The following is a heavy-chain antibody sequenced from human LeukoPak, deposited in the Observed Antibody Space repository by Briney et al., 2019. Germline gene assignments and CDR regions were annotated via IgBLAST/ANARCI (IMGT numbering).Heavy chain of an antibody. CDR1: GFIFSSYE. CDR2: ISSSGSTI. D-gene: IGHD1-26*01. CDR3: ARDRGSYNYYYMDV. V-gene: IGHV3-48*03. J-gene: IGHJ6*03. Sequence: GGSLRLSCAASGFIFSSYEMNWVRQAPGKGLEWVSYISSSGSTIYYADSVKGRFTISRDNAKNSLYLQMNSLRAEDTAVYYCARDRGSYNYYYMDVWGKGTTVTISS.